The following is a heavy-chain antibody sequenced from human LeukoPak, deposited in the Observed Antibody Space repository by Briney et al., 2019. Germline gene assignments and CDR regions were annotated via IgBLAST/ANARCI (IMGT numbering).Heavy chain of an antibody. CDR3: ARGGGSFYNY. Sequence: PGGSLRHSCAASGFTFSSYWMSWVRQAPGKGLEWVAVLYSGGTTYYADSVKGGFTISRDNSKNTLYLQMNSLRAEDTAVYYCARGGGSFYNYWGQGTLVTVSS. J-gene: IGHJ4*02. CDR1: GFTFSSYW. V-gene: IGHV3-66*01. CDR2: LYSGGTT. D-gene: IGHD2-15*01.